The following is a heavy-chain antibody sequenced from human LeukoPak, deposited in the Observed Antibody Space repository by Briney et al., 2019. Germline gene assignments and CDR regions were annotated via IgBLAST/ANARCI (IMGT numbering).Heavy chain of an antibody. V-gene: IGHV4-39*07. CDR3: ARERSMVRGVISN. D-gene: IGHD3-10*01. J-gene: IGHJ4*02. CDR1: GGSISSSSYY. CDR2: IYYSGST. Sequence: SETLSLTCTVSGGSISSSSYYWGWIRQPPGKGLEWIGSIYYSGSTYYNPSLKSRVTISVDTSKNQFSLKLSSVTAADTAVYYCARERSMVRGVISNWGQGTLVTVSS.